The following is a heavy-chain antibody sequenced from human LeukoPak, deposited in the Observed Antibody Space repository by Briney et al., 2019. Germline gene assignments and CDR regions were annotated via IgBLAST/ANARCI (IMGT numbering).Heavy chain of an antibody. CDR3: AKNRGNYYYFDY. V-gene: IGHV3-23*01. CDR1: GFTFSSYA. J-gene: IGHJ4*02. Sequence: GGSLRLSCAASGFTFSSYAMSWVRQAPGKGLEWVSAISGSGDITYYADSVKDRFTISRDKSKNTLYLQMNSLGAEDTAVYYCAKNRGNYYYFDYWGQGTLVTVSS. CDR2: ISGSGDIT. D-gene: IGHD4-11*01.